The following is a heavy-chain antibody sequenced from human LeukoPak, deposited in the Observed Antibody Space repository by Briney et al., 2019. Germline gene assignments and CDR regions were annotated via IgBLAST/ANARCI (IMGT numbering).Heavy chain of an antibody. V-gene: IGHV4-4*02. CDR3: ARDRLDYGDFSLNY. CDR2: IYHSGST. D-gene: IGHD4-17*01. J-gene: IGHJ4*02. CDR1: GGSISSSNW. Sequence: SETLSLTCAVSGGSISSSNWWSWVRQPPGKGLEWIGEIYHSGSTNYNPSLKSRVTISVDKSKSQFSLKLSSVTAADTAVYYCARDRLDYGDFSLNYWGQGTLVTVSS.